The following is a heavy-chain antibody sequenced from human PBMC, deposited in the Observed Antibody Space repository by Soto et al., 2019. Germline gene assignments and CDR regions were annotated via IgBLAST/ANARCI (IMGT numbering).Heavy chain of an antibody. V-gene: IGHV5-51*01. Sequence: PGESLKISCKGSGYIFTSYWIGWVRQMPGKGLEWMGIIYPGDSDTRYSPSFQGQVTISADKSISTAYLQWSSLKASDTAMYYCATTTTVTSPYYYYYGMDVWGQGTTVTVSS. CDR3: ATTTTVTSPYYYYYGMDV. D-gene: IGHD4-17*01. CDR2: IYPGDSDT. J-gene: IGHJ6*02. CDR1: GYIFTSYW.